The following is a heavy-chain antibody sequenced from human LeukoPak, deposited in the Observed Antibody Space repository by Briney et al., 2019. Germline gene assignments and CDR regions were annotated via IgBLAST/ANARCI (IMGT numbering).Heavy chain of an antibody. Sequence: ASVKVSCKASGYTFTSYDINWVRQATGQGLERVGWMNPNSGNTGYAQKFQGRVTITRNTSISTAYMELSSLRSEDTAVYYCARGLMVRGVIAYYYYMDVWGKGTTVTVSS. CDR2: MNPNSGNT. CDR1: GYTFTSYD. J-gene: IGHJ6*03. CDR3: ARGLMVRGVIAYYYYMDV. D-gene: IGHD3-10*01. V-gene: IGHV1-8*03.